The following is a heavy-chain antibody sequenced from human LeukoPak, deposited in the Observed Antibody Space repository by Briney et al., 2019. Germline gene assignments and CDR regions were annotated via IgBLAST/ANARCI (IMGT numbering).Heavy chain of an antibody. CDR2: FRGSSDST. D-gene: IGHD3-9*01. J-gene: IGHJ4*02. Sequence: PGGSLRLSCVASGFTFSRYALSWVRQAPGKGLEWVSGFRGSSDSTYYADSVKGRFTISRDNSKNTLYLQMNTVTAEDTAVYYCAKGTLRYFDWFARNFDYWGQGTLVTVSS. CDR1: GFTFSRYA. CDR3: AKGTLRYFDWFARNFDY. V-gene: IGHV3-23*01.